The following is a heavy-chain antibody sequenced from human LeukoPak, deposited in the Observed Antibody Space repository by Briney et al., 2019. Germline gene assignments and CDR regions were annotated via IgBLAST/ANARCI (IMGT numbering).Heavy chain of an antibody. CDR3: AIDYGDYYY. J-gene: IGHJ4*02. D-gene: IGHD4-17*01. CDR1: GGSFSGYY. Sequence: PSETLSLTCAVYGGSFSGYYCSWIRQPPGKGLEWIGEINHSGSTNYNPSLKSRVTISVDTSKNQFSLKLSSVTAADTAVYYCAIDYGDYYYWGQGNLVTVSS. V-gene: IGHV4-34*01. CDR2: INHSGST.